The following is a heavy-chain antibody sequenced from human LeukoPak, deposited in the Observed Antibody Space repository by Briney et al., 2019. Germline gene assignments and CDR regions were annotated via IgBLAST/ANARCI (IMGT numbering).Heavy chain of an antibody. CDR3: AIMTSYGGTSYFDY. CDR1: GYSFSSYW. Sequence: GESLKISCKGSGYSFSSYWIAWVRQMPGKGLEWMGIVFPGASDTRYSPSFQGQVTISADKPISTAYLQWSSLKASDTAMYYCAIMTSYGGTSYFDYWGQGTLVTVSS. D-gene: IGHD4-23*01. J-gene: IGHJ4*02. V-gene: IGHV5-51*04. CDR2: VFPGASDT.